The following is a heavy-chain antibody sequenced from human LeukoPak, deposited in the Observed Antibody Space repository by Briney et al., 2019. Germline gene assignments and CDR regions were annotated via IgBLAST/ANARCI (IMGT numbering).Heavy chain of an antibody. CDR3: ARDPTTVTKGFDV. CDR1: DDSFSTHY. J-gene: IGHJ3*01. V-gene: IGHV4-59*11. D-gene: IGHD4-17*01. Sequence: PSETLSLTCSVSDDSFSTHYWTWIRHPPGKGLEWVGYISSIGSTNYTPSLKSRVTIPVDTPKKQCSLKMTSVTAADTAVYYCARDPTTVTKGFDVWGQGTMVPVSS. CDR2: ISSIGST.